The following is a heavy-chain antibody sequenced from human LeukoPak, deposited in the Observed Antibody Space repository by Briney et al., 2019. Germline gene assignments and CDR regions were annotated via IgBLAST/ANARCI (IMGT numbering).Heavy chain of an antibody. CDR3: AREGYYYGSEFDP. J-gene: IGHJ5*02. V-gene: IGHV1-2*02. D-gene: IGHD3-10*01. CDR1: GYTFTGYY. CDR2: INPNSGDT. Sequence: ASVKVSCKASGYTFTGYYMHWVRQAPGQGLEWMGWINPNSGDTNYAQKLQGRVTMTTDISTSTAYMELRSLRSDDTAVYYCAREGYYYGSEFDPWGQGTLVTVSS.